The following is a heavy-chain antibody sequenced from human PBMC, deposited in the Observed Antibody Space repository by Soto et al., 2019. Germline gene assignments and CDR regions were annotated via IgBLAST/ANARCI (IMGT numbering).Heavy chain of an antibody. CDR3: ARDGGYCSSTSCYNEDYYYFYGMDV. Sequence: SVKVSCKASGRTFSSYAISWVRQAPGQGLEWMGGIIPIFGTANYAQKFQGRVTITADESTSTAYMELSSLRSEDTAVYYCARDGGYCSSTSCYNEDYYYFYGMDVWG. CDR1: GRTFSSYA. CDR2: IIPIFGTA. J-gene: IGHJ6*02. V-gene: IGHV1-69*13. D-gene: IGHD2-2*02.